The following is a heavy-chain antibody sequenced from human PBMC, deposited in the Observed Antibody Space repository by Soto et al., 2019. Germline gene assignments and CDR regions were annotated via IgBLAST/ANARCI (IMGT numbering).Heavy chain of an antibody. CDR1: GGSFSGYY. Sequence: SETLSLTCAVYGGSFSGYYWSWIRQPPGKGLEWIGEINHSGSTNYNPSLKSRVTISVDTSKNQFSLKLSSVTAADTAVYYCARGPQWLAPFYYYYGMDVWGQGTTVTVS. CDR3: ARGPQWLAPFYYYYGMDV. CDR2: INHSGST. D-gene: IGHD6-19*01. V-gene: IGHV4-34*01. J-gene: IGHJ6*02.